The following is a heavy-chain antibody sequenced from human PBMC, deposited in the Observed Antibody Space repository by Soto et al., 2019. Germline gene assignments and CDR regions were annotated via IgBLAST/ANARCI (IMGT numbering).Heavy chain of an antibody. V-gene: IGHV1-69*12. CDR3: ASERSCSVGSCKGKWFDP. CDR1: GGTFSSYA. D-gene: IGHD2-15*01. Sequence: QVQLVQSGAEVKKPGSSVKVSCKASGGTFSSYALSWVRQAPGPGLEWMGGSIPIVGTANYAQKFQGRVTITADESTRTAYMELSSLRSEDPAVYYCASERSCSVGSCKGKWFDPWGQGTLVTVSS. J-gene: IGHJ5*02. CDR2: SIPIVGTA.